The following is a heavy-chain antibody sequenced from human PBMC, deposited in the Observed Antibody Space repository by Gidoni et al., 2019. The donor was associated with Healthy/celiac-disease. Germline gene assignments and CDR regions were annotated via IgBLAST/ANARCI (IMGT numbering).Heavy chain of an antibody. J-gene: IGHJ4*02. V-gene: IGHV3-33*01. CDR3: ARDLEDYDILMDGIGY. CDR2: VWYDGSNK. CDR1: GLPFSRYG. Sequence: QVQLVEYGGGVVQPGRSLSLSCAGSGLPFSRYGMHWGRQAQAKGLEWVAVVWYDGSNKYYAESVKGRFTISRDNSKNTLYLQMNSLRAEDTAVYYCARDLEDYDILMDGIGYWGQGTLVTVSS. D-gene: IGHD3-9*01.